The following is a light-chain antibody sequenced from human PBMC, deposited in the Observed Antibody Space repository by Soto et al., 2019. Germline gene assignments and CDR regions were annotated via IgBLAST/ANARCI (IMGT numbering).Light chain of an antibody. CDR1: QALSNY. V-gene: IGKV1-39*01. J-gene: IGKJ1*01. CDR3: QHSYGSPPWT. CDR2: RAS. Sequence: GDTVTITCLASQALSNYLAWYQQKPGTAPRLLIYRASSVKSGVPPRFSGSGSGRDFTLTISSLRPEDIATYFCQHSYGSPPWTFGQGTKVDIK.